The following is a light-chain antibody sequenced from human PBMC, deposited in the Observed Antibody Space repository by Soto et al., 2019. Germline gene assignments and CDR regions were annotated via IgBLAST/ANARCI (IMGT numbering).Light chain of an antibody. CDR1: QDIGTY. CDR2: EES. Sequence: AIRMTQPPSSIGACTGDSFSITCWATQDIGTYLAWYQHKPGKPPKLLIYEESTLHSGVPSRFSGRKSGTQFTLTIDSLQPEDFATYYCQQVKTYPRAFGGGTKVDI. J-gene: IGKJ4*01. CDR3: QQVKTYPRA. V-gene: IGKV1-8*01.